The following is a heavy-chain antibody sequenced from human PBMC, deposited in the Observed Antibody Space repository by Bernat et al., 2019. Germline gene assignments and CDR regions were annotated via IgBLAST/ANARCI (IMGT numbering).Heavy chain of an antibody. J-gene: IGHJ6*02. Sequence: QVQLVQSGAEVKKPGASVKVSCKASGYTFTSYGISWVRQAPGQGLEWMGWISAYNGNTNYAQKLQGRVTMTTDTSTSTAYMERRSLRSDDTAVNYSARDFWAAAAPYYYYSMDVWGQGTTVTVSS. D-gene: IGHD6-13*01. CDR1: GYTFTSYG. V-gene: IGHV1-18*01. CDR3: ARDFWAAAAPYYYYSMDV. CDR2: ISAYNGNT.